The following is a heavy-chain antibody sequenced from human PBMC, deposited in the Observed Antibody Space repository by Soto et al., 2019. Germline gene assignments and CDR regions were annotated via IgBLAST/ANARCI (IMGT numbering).Heavy chain of an antibody. V-gene: IGHV5-51*01. Sequence: GESLKISCKGSGYSFTTYWIGWVRQKTGKALEWMGIIQPGDSDTRYSPSFQGQVTISADKSISTAYLQWSSLQASDTGTYYCARQACSSTSCFMIYFDYWSQGTLVTVSS. CDR3: ARQACSSTSCFMIYFDY. J-gene: IGHJ4*02. CDR2: IQPGDSDT. D-gene: IGHD2-2*01. CDR1: GYSFTTYW.